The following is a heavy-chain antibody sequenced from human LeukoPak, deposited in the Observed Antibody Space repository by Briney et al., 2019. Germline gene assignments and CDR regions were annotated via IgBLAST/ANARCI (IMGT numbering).Heavy chain of an antibody. D-gene: IGHD3-10*01. CDR2: IYSGGST. V-gene: IGHV3-53*01. CDR1: GFTLSSNY. CDR3: ARDLGLWFGEEGGY. J-gene: IGHJ4*02. Sequence: GGSLRPSCAASGFTLSSNYMSWVRQAPGKGLEWVSVIYSGGSTYYEDSVKGRFTISRDNSKNTLYLQMNSLRAEDTAVYYCARDLGLWFGEEGGYWGQGTLVTVSS.